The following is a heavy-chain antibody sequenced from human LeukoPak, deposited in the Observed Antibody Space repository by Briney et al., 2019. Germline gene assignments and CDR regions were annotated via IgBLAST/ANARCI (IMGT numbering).Heavy chain of an antibody. Sequence: PSETLSLTCTVSGGSISSSSYYWGWIRQSPGKGLEWIGSIYYSGSTYYNPSLKSRVTISVDTSKNQFSLKLSSVTAADTAVYYCASGTTVTTPFDYWGQGTLVTVSS. D-gene: IGHD4-17*01. V-gene: IGHV4-39*01. CDR1: GGSISSSSYY. J-gene: IGHJ4*02. CDR2: IYYSGST. CDR3: ASGTTVTTPFDY.